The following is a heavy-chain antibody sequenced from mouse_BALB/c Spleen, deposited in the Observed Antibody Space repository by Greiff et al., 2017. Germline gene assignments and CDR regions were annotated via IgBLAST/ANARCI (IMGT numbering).Heavy chain of an antibody. CDR1: GYTFTSYV. J-gene: IGHJ1*01. CDR2: INPYNDGT. Sequence: EVKLQQSGPELVKPGASVKMSCKASGYTFTSYVMHWVKQKPGQGLEWIGYINPYNDGTKYNEKFKGKATLTSDKSSSTAYMELSSLTSEDSAVYYCAREDDYDGDWYFDVWGAGTTVTVSS. CDR3: AREDDYDGDWYFDV. V-gene: IGHV1-14*01. D-gene: IGHD2-4*01.